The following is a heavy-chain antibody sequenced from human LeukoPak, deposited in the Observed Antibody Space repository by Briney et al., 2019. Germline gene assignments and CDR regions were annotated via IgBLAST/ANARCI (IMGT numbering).Heavy chain of an antibody. V-gene: IGHV7-4-1*02. CDR1: GYTFTSYA. CDR3: TRESGFGDPNWFDP. CDR2: INTNTGNP. D-gene: IGHD3-10*01. J-gene: IGHJ5*02. Sequence: ASVKVSCKASGYTFTSYAMNWVRQAPGQGLEWMGWINTNTGNPTYAQGFTGRYVFSLDTSVSTAYLQISSLKAEDTAVYYCTRESGFGDPNWFDPWGQGTLVTVSS.